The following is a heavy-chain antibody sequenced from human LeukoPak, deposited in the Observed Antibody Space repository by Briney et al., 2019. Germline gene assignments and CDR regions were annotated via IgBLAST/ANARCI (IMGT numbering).Heavy chain of an antibody. CDR3: ARGPSHSGRFYFDS. D-gene: IGHD3-10*01. Sequence: GGSLRLSRAASGFTFSSYGMHWVRQAPGKGLEWVSLMWYDGSNEDHADSVKGRFTISRDNSKNTLYLQMNSLRAEDTAVYYCARGPSHSGRFYFDSWGQGTLVTVSS. J-gene: IGHJ4*02. CDR2: MWYDGSNE. V-gene: IGHV3-33*01. CDR1: GFTFSSYG.